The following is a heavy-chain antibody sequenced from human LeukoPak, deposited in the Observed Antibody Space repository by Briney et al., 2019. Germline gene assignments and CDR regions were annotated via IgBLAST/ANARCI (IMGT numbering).Heavy chain of an antibody. Sequence: SQTLSLTCTVSGGSISSGDYYWSWIRQPPGKGLEWIGYIYYSGNTYYNPSLESRVTISVDTSKNQFSLKLSSVTGADTAVYYCARTYYDASGYSDAFDIWGQGTMVTVSS. CDR1: GGSISSGDYY. J-gene: IGHJ3*02. D-gene: IGHD3-22*01. CDR2: IYYSGNT. CDR3: ARTYYDASGYSDAFDI. V-gene: IGHV4-30-4*01.